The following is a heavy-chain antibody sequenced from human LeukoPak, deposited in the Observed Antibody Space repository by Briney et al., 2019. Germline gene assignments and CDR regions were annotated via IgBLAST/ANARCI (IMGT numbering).Heavy chain of an antibody. CDR2: IRSKAYGGTT. D-gene: IGHD2-2*01. CDR3: TRDRRYCSSTSCNPGFDY. Sequence: GGSLRLSCTASGFTFGDYAMSWFRQALGKGLEWVGFIRSKAYGGTTEYAASVKGRFTISRDDSKSIAYLQMNSLKTEDTAVYYCTRDRRYCSSTSCNPGFDYWGQGTLVTVSS. J-gene: IGHJ4*02. CDR1: GFTFGDYA. V-gene: IGHV3-49*03.